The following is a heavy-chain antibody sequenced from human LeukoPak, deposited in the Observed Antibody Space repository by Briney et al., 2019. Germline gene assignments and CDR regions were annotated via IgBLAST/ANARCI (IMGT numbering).Heavy chain of an antibody. V-gene: IGHV1-18*01. CDR3: ARGKEDYGDYGLGY. Sequence: GASVKVSCKASGYTFTSYGISWVRQAPGQGLEWMGWISAYNGNTNYAQKLQGRVTMTTDTSTSTAYMELRSLRSDDTAVYYCARGKEDYGDYGLGYWGQGTLVTASS. D-gene: IGHD4-17*01. CDR1: GYTFTSYG. CDR2: ISAYNGNT. J-gene: IGHJ4*02.